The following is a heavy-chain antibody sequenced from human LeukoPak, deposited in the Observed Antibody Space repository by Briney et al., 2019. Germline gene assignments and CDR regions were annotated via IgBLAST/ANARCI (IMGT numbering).Heavy chain of an antibody. CDR1: GGSINTRSYY. J-gene: IGHJ4*02. V-gene: IGHV4-39*01. Sequence: SETLSLTCTISGGSINTRSYYWVWNRQPPGKGLEWIGTIYYSGTTYYNLSLKSRVTISADASKNQFSLKLNSVTAADTAVYYCAGRVLATYYGQSDHKGIDFWGQGTLVTVSS. CDR2: IYYSGTT. CDR3: AGRVLATYYGQSDHKGIDF. D-gene: IGHD3-22*01.